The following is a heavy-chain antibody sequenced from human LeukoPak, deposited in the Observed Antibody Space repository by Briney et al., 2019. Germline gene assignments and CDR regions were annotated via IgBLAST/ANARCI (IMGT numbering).Heavy chain of an antibody. V-gene: IGHV3-7*01. J-gene: IGHJ3*02. D-gene: IGHD2-15*01. Sequence: GGSLRLSCAASGFTFSSYWMSWVRQAPGKGLEWVANIKQDGSEKYYVDSVKGRFTISRDNAKNSLYLQMNSLRAEDTAVYYCARAIVVVVAAHLGHAFDIWGQGTMVTVSS. CDR1: GFTFSSYW. CDR3: ARAIVVVVAAHLGHAFDI. CDR2: IKQDGSEK.